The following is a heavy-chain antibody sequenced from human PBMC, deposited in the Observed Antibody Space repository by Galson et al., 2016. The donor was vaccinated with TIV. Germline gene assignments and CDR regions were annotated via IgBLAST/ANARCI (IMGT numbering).Heavy chain of an antibody. CDR3: AKSVAARPPYMDV. V-gene: IGHV4-59*01. CDR1: GGSISSYY. D-gene: IGHD6-6*01. CDR2: IYYSADYSGST. J-gene: IGHJ6*03. Sequence: SETLSLTCSVSGGSISSYYWSSIRQPPGKGLEWIGYIYYSADYSGSTNYNPSLKSRVTISVDTSKNQLSLKLRSVTAADTAVYYWAKSVAARPPYMDVWGKGITVTVSS.